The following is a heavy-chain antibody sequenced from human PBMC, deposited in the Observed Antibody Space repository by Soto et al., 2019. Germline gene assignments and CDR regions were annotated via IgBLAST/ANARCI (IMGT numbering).Heavy chain of an antibody. V-gene: IGHV2-5*02. Sequence: QITLKESGPTRVKPTQTLALTCTFSGFSLTTSGVGVGWIRKTPGKALEWLAVIYWDDDKRYSPSLKSRLTISKXXSXNXXVLTMAYMDPADTATYFCAHRGYMYGNWDHGYFDYWGQGTLVTVSS. J-gene: IGHJ4*02. D-gene: IGHD5-18*01. CDR3: AHRGYMYGNWDHGYFDY. CDR2: IYWDDDK. CDR1: GFSLTTSGVG.